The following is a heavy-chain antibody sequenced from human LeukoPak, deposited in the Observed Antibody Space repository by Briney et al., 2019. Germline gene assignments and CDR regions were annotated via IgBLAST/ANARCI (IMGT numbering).Heavy chain of an antibody. Sequence: GASVKVSCKASRYTFTGYYMHWVRQAPGQGLEWMGWINPSSGGTNYAQKFQGRVTMTRDTSISTAYMELSRLRSDDTAVYYCARLTYYDFWSGYNYAFDIWGQGTMVTVSS. D-gene: IGHD3-3*01. CDR1: RYTFTGYY. J-gene: IGHJ3*02. V-gene: IGHV1-2*02. CDR2: INPSSGGT. CDR3: ARLTYYDFWSGYNYAFDI.